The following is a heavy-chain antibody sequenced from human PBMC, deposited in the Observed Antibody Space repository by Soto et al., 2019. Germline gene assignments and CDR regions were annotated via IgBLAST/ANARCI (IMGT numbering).Heavy chain of an antibody. CDR2: ISSRTSYI. CDR1: GFTFSSYS. V-gene: IGHV3-21*01. CDR3: ARDVDGYDPGGFDY. Sequence: GGSLRLSCAASGFTFSSYSTNWVRQAPGKGLEWVSSISSRTSYIYYADSVKGRFTISRDNAKNSLYLQMNSLRAEDTAVYYCARDVDGYDPGGFDYWGQGTLVTVSS. D-gene: IGHD5-12*01. J-gene: IGHJ4*02.